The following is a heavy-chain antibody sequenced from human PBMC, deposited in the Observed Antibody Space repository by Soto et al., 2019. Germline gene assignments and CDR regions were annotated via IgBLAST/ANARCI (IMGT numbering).Heavy chain of an antibody. CDR1: GFTFSSYA. Sequence: QVQLLESGGGVVQPGRSLRLSCAASGFTFSSYAMYWVRQAPGKGLDWVALISYDGRNKFYADSVKGRFTVSRDDSKKTQYLEMKSLRVEDTAVYYCVKGSPHSSYNWFDPWGQGTLVTVSS. J-gene: IGHJ5*02. D-gene: IGHD4-4*01. CDR3: VKGSPHSSYNWFDP. CDR2: ISYDGRNK. V-gene: IGHV3-30*18.